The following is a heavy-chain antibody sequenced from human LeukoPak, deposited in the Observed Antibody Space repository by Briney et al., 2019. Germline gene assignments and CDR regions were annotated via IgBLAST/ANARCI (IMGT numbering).Heavy chain of an antibody. J-gene: IGHJ4*02. V-gene: IGHV1-24*01. CDR1: GYTLTELS. D-gene: IGHD3-10*01. CDR3: ATDHPMYGSGIHC. Sequence: ASVKVSCKVSGYTLTELSIQWVRQAPGKGLEWMGGFDPEDGETIYAQKFQGRVTMTEDTSTDTAYMELSSLRSGDTAVYYCATDHPMYGSGIHCWGQGTLVTVSS. CDR2: FDPEDGET.